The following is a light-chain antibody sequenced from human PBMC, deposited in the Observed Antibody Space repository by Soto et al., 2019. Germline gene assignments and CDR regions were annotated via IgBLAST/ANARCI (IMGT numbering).Light chain of an antibody. CDR3: MQALQTPLT. Sequence: DIVMTQSPLSLPVTPGEPASISCRSSQSLLHRNGYNYLDWYLQKPGQSPQLLIYLGSNRASGVPDRFSGSGSGTDFTLRISRVEAEDVGVYYCMQALQTPLTFGGGTRVEI. CDR1: QSLLHRNGYNY. J-gene: IGKJ4*01. CDR2: LGS. V-gene: IGKV2-28*01.